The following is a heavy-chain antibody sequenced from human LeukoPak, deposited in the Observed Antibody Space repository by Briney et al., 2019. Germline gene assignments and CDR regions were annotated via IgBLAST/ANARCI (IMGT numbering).Heavy chain of an antibody. CDR2: ISSDSGYI. D-gene: IGHD2-2*01. V-gene: IGHV3-21*01. CDR3: ARDPSYQDIVVVPAA. CDR1: GFTFSSYS. J-gene: IGHJ4*02. Sequence: PGGSLRLSCAGSGFTFSSYSMNWVRQAPGKGLEWVSSISSDSGYIYYADPMKGRFTISRDNAKNSLYLQMNSLRAEDTAVYYCARDPSYQDIVVVPAAWGQGTQVTVSS.